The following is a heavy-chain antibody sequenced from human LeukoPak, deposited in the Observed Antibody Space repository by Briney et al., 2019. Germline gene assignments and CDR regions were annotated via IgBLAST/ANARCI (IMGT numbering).Heavy chain of an antibody. CDR1: GYTFTGYY. CDR3: ARAPFLSSAWLVKRGGDYFDY. Sequence: ASVKVSCKDSGYTFTGYYMHWVRQAPGQGLEWMGRINPNSGGTNYAQKFQGRVTMTRDTSISTAYMELSRLRSDDTAVYYCARAPFLSSAWLVKRGGDYFDYWGQGTLVTVSS. CDR2: INPNSGGT. J-gene: IGHJ4*02. V-gene: IGHV1-2*06. D-gene: IGHD6-19*01.